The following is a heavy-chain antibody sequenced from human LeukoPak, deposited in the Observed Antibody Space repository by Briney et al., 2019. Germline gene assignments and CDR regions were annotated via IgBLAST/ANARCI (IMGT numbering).Heavy chain of an antibody. V-gene: IGHV3-21*01. CDR2: ISSIISYI. D-gene: IGHD4-17*01. Sequence: PGGSLRLSCAASGFTISSYSMNWVRQAPGKGLEWVSSISSIISYIYYADSVKGRFTISRDNAKNSLYLQMNSLRAEDTAVYYCAREVPDDYDYGETLNYFDYWGQGTLVTVSS. J-gene: IGHJ4*02. CDR3: AREVPDDYDYGETLNYFDY. CDR1: GFTISSYS.